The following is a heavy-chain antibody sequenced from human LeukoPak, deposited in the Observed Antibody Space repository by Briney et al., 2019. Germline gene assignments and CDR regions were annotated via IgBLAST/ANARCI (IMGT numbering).Heavy chain of an antibody. V-gene: IGHV1-58*02. CDR3: AADLAVRGDYFDY. CDR2: IVVGSGHT. CDR1: GFTFTSSA. D-gene: IGHD6-6*01. Sequence: TSVKVSCKASGFTFTSSAMQXVRQXRGQRXEWIGWIVVGSGHTNYARKFQGRVTITRDMSTGTAYMELSSLRSEDTAVYYCAADLAVRGDYFDYWGQGTLVTVSS. J-gene: IGHJ4*02.